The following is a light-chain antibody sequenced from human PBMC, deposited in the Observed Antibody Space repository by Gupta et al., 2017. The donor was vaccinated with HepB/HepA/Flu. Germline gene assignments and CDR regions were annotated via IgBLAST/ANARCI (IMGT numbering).Light chain of an antibody. CDR2: EVS. Sequence: QSALTQPPSASGSPGQSVTIACTGTGSDVGSSKYVSWYQQHPGKVPKLMIYEVSKRPSGVPDRFSGSKSGNPASLTVSGLQAEDEADYYCSSYAVSSDTYVFGTGTKVTVL. J-gene: IGLJ1*01. CDR3: SSYAVSSDTYV. CDR1: GSDVGSSKY. V-gene: IGLV2-8*01.